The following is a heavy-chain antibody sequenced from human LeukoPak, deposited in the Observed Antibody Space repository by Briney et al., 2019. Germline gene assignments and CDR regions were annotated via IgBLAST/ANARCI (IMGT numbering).Heavy chain of an antibody. D-gene: IGHD1-26*01. CDR2: ISWNSGSI. Sequence: PGGSLRLSCAASGFTFDDYAMHWVRQAPGKGLEWVSGISWNSGSIGYADSVKGRFTISRDNAKNSLYLQMNSLRAEDMALYYCVKDYGSGSGTFDAFDIWGQGTMVTVSS. CDR1: GFTFDDYA. J-gene: IGHJ3*02. CDR3: VKDYGSGSGTFDAFDI. V-gene: IGHV3-9*03.